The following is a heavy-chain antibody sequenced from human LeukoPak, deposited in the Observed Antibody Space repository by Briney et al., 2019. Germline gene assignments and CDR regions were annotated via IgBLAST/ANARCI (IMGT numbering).Heavy chain of an antibody. Sequence: SETLSLTCTVSGDSISSSTYYWGWIRQPPGKGLEWIGSIYYSGHTYYNPSLKSRVTISLDTSKTQFSLNLISVTAADTAVHYCARHASGSYNNFQHWGQGTLVTVSS. D-gene: IGHD1-26*01. CDR1: GDSISSSTYY. J-gene: IGHJ1*01. CDR2: IYYSGHT. CDR3: ARHASGSYNNFQH. V-gene: IGHV4-39*01.